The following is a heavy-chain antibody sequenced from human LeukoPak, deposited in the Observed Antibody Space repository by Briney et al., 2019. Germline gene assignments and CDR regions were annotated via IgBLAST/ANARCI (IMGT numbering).Heavy chain of an antibody. CDR3: ARGRGWLQSTLFDY. V-gene: IGHV4-59*01. D-gene: IGHD5-24*01. Sequence: PSETLSFTCTGSGGTISSYYWSWIRQSPGKGLEWIGYIYYSGSTNYNPSLMSLVTISVDTSKSQFSLKLSSVTAADTAVYYCARGRGWLQSTLFDYWGQVTLVTVSS. CDR2: IYYSGST. J-gene: IGHJ4*02. CDR1: GGTISSYY.